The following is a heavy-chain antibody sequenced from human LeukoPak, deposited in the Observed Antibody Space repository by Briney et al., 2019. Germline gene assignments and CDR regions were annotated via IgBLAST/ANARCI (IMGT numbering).Heavy chain of an antibody. CDR3: ARGTSGGYFDY. V-gene: IGHV3-74*01. CDR2: INSDGFST. J-gene: IGHJ4*02. CDR1: GFTFSSFW. Sequence: GGSLRLSCAASGFTFSSFWIHWLRQVPGKGLVWVSRINSDGFSTSYADSVKGRSTISRDNAKNTLYLQMNSLRAEDTAVYYCARGTSGGYFDYWGQGTLVTVSS. D-gene: IGHD1-26*01.